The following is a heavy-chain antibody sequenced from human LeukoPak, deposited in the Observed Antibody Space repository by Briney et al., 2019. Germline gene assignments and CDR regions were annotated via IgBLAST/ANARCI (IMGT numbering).Heavy chain of an antibody. CDR1: DYSFTSYW. CDR3: ARPEGRAYSSGWYVGY. V-gene: IGHV5-51*01. D-gene: IGHD6-19*01. Sequence: GESMKISCKSSDYSFTSYWIGWVRQMPGEGLEWMGIVYPGDSDTRYSPSFQGQVTISADKSISTAYLQWSSLKASDTAMYYCARPEGRAYSSGWYVGYWGQGTLVTVSS. J-gene: IGHJ4*02. CDR2: VYPGDSDT.